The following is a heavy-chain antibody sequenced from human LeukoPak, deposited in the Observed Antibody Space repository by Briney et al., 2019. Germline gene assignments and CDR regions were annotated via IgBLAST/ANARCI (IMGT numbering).Heavy chain of an antibody. CDR2: MYHSGDS. J-gene: IGHJ4*02. CDR1: GYSVSGAYY. D-gene: IGHD4/OR15-4a*01. CDR3: ARRAGAYSHPYDY. V-gene: IGHV4-38-2*01. Sequence: SETLSLTCSVSGYSVSGAYYWGWIRQPPGEGLEWIGTMYHSGDSYYNPSLQGRVTISVDTSKNQFSLKLISVTAADTAVYYCARRAGAYSHPYDYWGQGTLVTVSS.